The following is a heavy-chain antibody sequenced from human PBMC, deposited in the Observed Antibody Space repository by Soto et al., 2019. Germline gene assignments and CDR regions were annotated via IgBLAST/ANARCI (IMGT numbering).Heavy chain of an antibody. CDR1: GGSISSGGYY. J-gene: IGHJ4*02. D-gene: IGHD3-22*01. CDR3: ARGGTMIVDFDY. V-gene: IGHV4-31*03. Sequence: SETLSLTCTVSGGSISSGGYYWSWIRQHPGKGLEWIGYIYYSGSTYYNPSLKSRVTISVDTSKNQFSLKLSSVTAADTAVDYCARGGTMIVDFDYWGQGTLVTVSS. CDR2: IYYSGST.